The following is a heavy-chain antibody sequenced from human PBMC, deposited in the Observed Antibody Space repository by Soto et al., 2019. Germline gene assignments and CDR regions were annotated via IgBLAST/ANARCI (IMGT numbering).Heavy chain of an antibody. J-gene: IGHJ4*02. CDR3: ARGVGKVRITIFGVVTLFDY. D-gene: IGHD3-3*01. CDR2: ISAYNGNT. V-gene: IGHV1-18*01. Sequence: ASVKVSCKASGYTFTSYGISWVRQAPGQGLEWMGWISAYNGNTNYAQKLQGRVTMTTDTSTSTAYMELRSLRSDDTAVYYCARGVGKVRITIFGVVTLFDYWGQGTMVTVYS. CDR1: GYTFTSYG.